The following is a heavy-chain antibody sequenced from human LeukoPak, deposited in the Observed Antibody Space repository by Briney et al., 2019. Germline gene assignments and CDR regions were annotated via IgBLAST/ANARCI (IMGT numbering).Heavy chain of an antibody. Sequence: GGSLRLSCAASGLTFSNAWMSWVRQAPGKGLEWVGRIKSKTDGGTTDYAAPVKGRFTISRDDSKNTLYLQMNSLKTEDTAVYYCTTDDYYDSSGYTGYFDYWGQGTLVTVSS. CDR3: TTDDYYDSSGYTGYFDY. J-gene: IGHJ4*02. V-gene: IGHV3-15*01. CDR1: GLTFSNAW. D-gene: IGHD3-22*01. CDR2: IKSKTDGGTT.